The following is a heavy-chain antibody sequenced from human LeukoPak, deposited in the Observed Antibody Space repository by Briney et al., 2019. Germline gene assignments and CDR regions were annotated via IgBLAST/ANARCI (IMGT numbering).Heavy chain of an antibody. V-gene: IGHV3-21*01. CDR1: GFTFSSYS. D-gene: IGHD2-15*01. Sequence: GGSLRLSCAASGFTFSSYSMNWVRQAPGKGLEWVSSISSSSSYIYYADSVKGRFTISRDNAKNSLYLQMNSLRAEDTAVYYCARAPIYCSGGSCYNPFDYGGQGTLVTVSS. CDR2: ISSSSSYI. J-gene: IGHJ4*02. CDR3: ARAPIYCSGGSCYNPFDY.